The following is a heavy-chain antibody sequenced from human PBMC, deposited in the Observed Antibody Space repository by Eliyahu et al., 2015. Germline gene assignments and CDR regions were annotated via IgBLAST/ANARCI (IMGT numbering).Heavy chain of an antibody. CDR3: ARDQMVQGANGPPWGFI. CDR2: ISAYNGNT. D-gene: IGHD3-10*01. V-gene: IGHV1-18*01. CDR1: GYXFTXXG. J-gene: IGHJ3*02. Sequence: QVQLVQSGAEVKKPGASVKVSCKASGYXFTXXGIXWVRQAPGQGLEWMGWISAYNGNTNYAQKLQGRVTMTTDTSTSTAYMELRSLRSDDTAVYYCARDQMVQGANGPPWGFIWGQGTMVTVSS.